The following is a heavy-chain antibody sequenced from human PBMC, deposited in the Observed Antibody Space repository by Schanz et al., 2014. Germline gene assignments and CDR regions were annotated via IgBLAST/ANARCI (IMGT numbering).Heavy chain of an antibody. CDR3: ARGFLASGGKTFDC. CDR2: IHPSGGST. D-gene: IGHD1-26*01. J-gene: IGHJ4*02. CDR1: GYTFTSYF. V-gene: IGHV1-46*01. Sequence: QVQLVQSGAEVKKPGASVKLSCEASGYTFTSYFLHWGRQAPGQGPEWMGIIHPSGGSTNYAQQFLGRLTMTRDTSTNTVYMNLSSLTSADTAVYYCARGFLASGGKTFDCWGQGTLVTVSS.